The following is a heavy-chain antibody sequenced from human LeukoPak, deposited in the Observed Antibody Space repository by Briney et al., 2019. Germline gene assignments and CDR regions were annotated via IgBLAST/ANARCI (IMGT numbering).Heavy chain of an antibody. D-gene: IGHD3-22*01. CDR3: ASTPYYYDSSGYDDY. J-gene: IGHJ4*02. CDR2: INPNSGGT. V-gene: IGHV1-2*06. Sequence: PGGSLRLSCAASGYTFTGYYMHWVRQAPGQGLEWMGRINPNSGGTNYAQKFQGRVTMTRDTSISTAYMELSRLRSDDTAVYYCASTPYYYDSSGYDDYWGQGTLVTVSS. CDR1: GYTFTGYY.